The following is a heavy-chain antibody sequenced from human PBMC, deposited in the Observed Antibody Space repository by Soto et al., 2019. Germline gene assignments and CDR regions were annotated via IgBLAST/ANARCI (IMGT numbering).Heavy chain of an antibody. Sequence: PGGSLRLSCAASGFAFSSYSMNWVRQSPGNGLEWVSSISSSSSYIYYADSVKGRFTISRDNAKNSLYLQINSLRAEDTAVYYCARDRGLGGSSPVGHYYGMDVWGQGTTVTVSS. CDR3: ARDRGLGGSSPVGHYYGMDV. CDR1: GFAFSSYS. D-gene: IGHD6-6*01. CDR2: ISSSSSYI. J-gene: IGHJ6*02. V-gene: IGHV3-21*01.